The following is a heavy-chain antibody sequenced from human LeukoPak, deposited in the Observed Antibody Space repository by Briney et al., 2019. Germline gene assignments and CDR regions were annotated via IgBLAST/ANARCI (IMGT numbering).Heavy chain of an antibody. V-gene: IGHV4-39*07. CDR2: IYYSGST. CDR1: GGSISSSSYY. Sequence: PSETLSLTCTVSGGSISSSSYYWGWIRQPPGKGLEWIGSIYYSGSTYYNPSLKSRVTISVDTSKNQFSLKLSSVTAADTAVYYCAREYYDSSGYYYAGYYYMDVWGKGTTVTVSS. D-gene: IGHD3-22*01. J-gene: IGHJ6*03. CDR3: AREYYDSSGYYYAGYYYMDV.